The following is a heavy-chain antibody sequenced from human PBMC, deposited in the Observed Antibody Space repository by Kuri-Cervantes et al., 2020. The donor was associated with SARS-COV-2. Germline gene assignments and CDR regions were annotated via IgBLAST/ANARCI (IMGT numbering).Heavy chain of an antibody. CDR2: IYYSGST. V-gene: IGHV4-59*11. Sequence: SETLSLTCTVSGGSNSSHYWSWIRRPPGKGLEWIGYIYYSGSTNYNPSLKSRVTISVDTSKNQFSLKLSSVTAADTAVYYCASGSAPAAIYYYYYMDVWGKGTTVTVSS. CDR1: GGSNSSHY. D-gene: IGHD2-2*01. J-gene: IGHJ6*03. CDR3: ASGSAPAAIYYYYYMDV.